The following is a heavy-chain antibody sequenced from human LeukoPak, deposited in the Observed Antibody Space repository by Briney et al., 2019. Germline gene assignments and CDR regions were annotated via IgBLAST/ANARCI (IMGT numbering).Heavy chain of an antibody. CDR2: ISYDGSNK. CDR1: GFTFSSYG. J-gene: IGHJ3*02. CDR3: ARSYSGSEGAFDI. V-gene: IGHV3-30*03. Sequence: GRSLRLSCAASGFTFSSYGMHWVRQAPGKGLEWVAVISYDGSNKYYADSVKGRFTISRDNSKNTLYLQMNSLRAEDTAVYYCARSYSGSEGAFDIWGQGTMVTVSS. D-gene: IGHD1-26*01.